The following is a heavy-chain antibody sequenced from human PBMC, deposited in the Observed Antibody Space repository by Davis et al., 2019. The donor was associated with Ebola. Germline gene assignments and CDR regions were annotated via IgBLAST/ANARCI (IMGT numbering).Heavy chain of an antibody. J-gene: IGHJ4*02. CDR2: ISSSGTTI. D-gene: IGHD7-27*01. CDR3: ARRWGSDY. CDR1: GFIFNNYA. Sequence: PGGSLRLSCAASGFIFNNYAMTWIRQAPGKGLEWVSYISSSGTTIDYADSVRGRFTVSRDNAKKLLYLQMNSLRAEDTAVYYCARRWGSDYWGQGTLVTVSS. V-gene: IGHV3-48*04.